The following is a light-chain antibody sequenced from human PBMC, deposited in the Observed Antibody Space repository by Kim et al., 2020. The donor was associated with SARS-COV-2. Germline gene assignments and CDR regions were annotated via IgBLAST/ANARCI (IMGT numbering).Light chain of an antibody. V-gene: IGKV1-27*01. CDR2: GAS. CDR1: RGISNN. CDR3: QQYKSVPLT. Sequence: VGDRGTFSRRARRGISNNLAWYQQKPGKVPKLLISGASTSRSGVPSRFSGGGSGTDFTLTISSLQPEDVGTYYCQQYKSVPLTFGGGTKVDIK. J-gene: IGKJ4*01.